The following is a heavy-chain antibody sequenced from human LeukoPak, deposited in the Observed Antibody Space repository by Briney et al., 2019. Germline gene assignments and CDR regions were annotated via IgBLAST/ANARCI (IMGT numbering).Heavy chain of an antibody. V-gene: IGHV1-69*06. CDR3: ARERVDTAQYYFDY. CDR1: GCTFSSYA. Sequence: SVKVSCKASGCTFSSYAISWVRQAPGQGLEWMGRIIPIFGTANYAQKFQGRVTITADKSTSTAYMELSSLRSEDTAVYYCARERVDTAQYYFDYWGQGTLVTVSS. CDR2: IIPIFGTA. J-gene: IGHJ4*02. D-gene: IGHD5-18*01.